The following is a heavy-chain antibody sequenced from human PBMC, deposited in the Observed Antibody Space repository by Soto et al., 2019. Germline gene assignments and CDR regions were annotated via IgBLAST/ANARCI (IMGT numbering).Heavy chain of an antibody. J-gene: IGHJ4*02. Sequence: PGGSLRLSCAASGFTFSSYAMSWVRQAPGKGLEWVSAISGSGGSTYYADSVKGRFTISRDNSKNTLYLQMNSLRGEDTAVYYCAKERCGGDCYSGCDYWGQGTLVTVSS. CDR1: GFTFSSYA. V-gene: IGHV3-23*01. D-gene: IGHD2-21*02. CDR3: AKERCGGDCYSGCDY. CDR2: ISGSGGST.